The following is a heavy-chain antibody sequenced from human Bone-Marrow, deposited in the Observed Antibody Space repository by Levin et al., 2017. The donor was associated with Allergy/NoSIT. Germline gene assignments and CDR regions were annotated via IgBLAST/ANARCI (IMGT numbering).Heavy chain of an antibody. CDR2: ISSTRSFI. CDR3: ARESGNYGSPYYGMDL. J-gene: IGHJ6*02. D-gene: IGHD2-2*01. V-gene: IGHV3-21*01. CDR1: GFTSRPYA. Sequence: GESLKISCAASGFTSRPYAMNWVRQAPGKGLEWVSSISSTRSFIYYKDSVKGRFTVSRDNAKNSLYLQMNSLRVEDTAVYYCARESGNYGSPYYGMDLWGPGTTVTVSS.